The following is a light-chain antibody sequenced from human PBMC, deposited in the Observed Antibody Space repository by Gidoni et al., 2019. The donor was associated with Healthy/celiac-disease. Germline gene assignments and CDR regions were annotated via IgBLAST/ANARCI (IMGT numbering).Light chain of an antibody. CDR1: SSDVGGNNY. CDR2: EVS. V-gene: IGLV2-14*01. J-gene: IGLJ2*01. CDR3: SSYTSSSTLVV. Sequence: QSALTQPASVSGSPGQSLTISCTVTSSDVGGNNYVSWYQQHPGQAPKLMIYEVSNRPSGGSNSFPGSKAGNTASMTSAVLQAEDEADYYGSSYTSSSTLVVFGGGTKLTVL.